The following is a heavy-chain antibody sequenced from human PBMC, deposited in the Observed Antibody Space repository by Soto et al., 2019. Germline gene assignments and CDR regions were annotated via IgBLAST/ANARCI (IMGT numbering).Heavy chain of an antibody. Sequence: QVQLVESGGGLVKPGGSLRLSCAVSGFTFSDYYMTWIRQAPGKGLEWVSYIRSSASNTNYADYVKGRFTISRDNAKNSMFRQMNSLRAEDPAVNYCARGRGAAPDSLDGGGQVTLVTVSS. J-gene: IGHJ4*02. V-gene: IGHV3-11*05. CDR3: ARGRGAAPDSLDG. D-gene: IGHD6-6*01. CDR1: GFTFSDYY. CDR2: IRSSASNT.